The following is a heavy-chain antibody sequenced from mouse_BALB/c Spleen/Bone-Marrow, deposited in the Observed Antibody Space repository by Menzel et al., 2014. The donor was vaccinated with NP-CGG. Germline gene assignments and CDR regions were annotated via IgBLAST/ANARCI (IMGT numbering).Heavy chain of an antibody. CDR1: GYTFTSYW. Sequence: LQQSGSGLVRPGASVKLSCKASGYTFTSYWMHWVKQRPGQGLEWIGNIYPGSGTAKYDEKFKNKATLTVDTSSSTAYMQLSSLTSEDSAVYYCARFDGYDVGFAYWGQGTLVTVS. V-gene: IGHV1S22*01. CDR3: ARFDGYDVGFAY. J-gene: IGHJ3*01. D-gene: IGHD2-2*01. CDR2: IYPGSGTA.